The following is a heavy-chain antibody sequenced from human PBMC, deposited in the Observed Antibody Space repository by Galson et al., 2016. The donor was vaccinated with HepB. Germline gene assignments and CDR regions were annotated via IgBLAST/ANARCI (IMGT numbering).Heavy chain of an antibody. CDR3: VGDVSYKIDY. J-gene: IGHJ4*02. CDR2: ISHDGNYI. CDR1: GFSFNDYV. V-gene: IGHV3-74*01. Sequence: SLRLSCAASGFSFNDYVMHWVRQAPGKGLVWVSRISHDGNYISYADSVKGRFTISRDNTKNTLFLQMKSLGAEDTAVDYCVGDVSYKIDYWGLGTLVTVSS. D-gene: IGHD1-26*01.